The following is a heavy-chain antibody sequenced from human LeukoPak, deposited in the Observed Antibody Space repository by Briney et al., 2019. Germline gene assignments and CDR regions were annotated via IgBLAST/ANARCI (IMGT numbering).Heavy chain of an antibody. CDR2: IYHSGST. CDR3: ARNGGNSDFDY. J-gene: IGHJ4*03. V-gene: IGHV4-4*02. Sequence: GSLRLSCAASGFTFSRYWMSWVRRAPGKGLEWIGEIYHSGSTNYNPSLKSRVTMLLDKSKNQFSLKLSSVTAEDTAIYYCARNGGNSDFDYWGQGTTVTVAS. CDR1: GFTFSRYW. D-gene: IGHD4-23*01.